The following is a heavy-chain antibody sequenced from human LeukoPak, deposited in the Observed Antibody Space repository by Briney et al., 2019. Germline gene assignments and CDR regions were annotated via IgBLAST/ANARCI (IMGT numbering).Heavy chain of an antibody. CDR3: ARYPFDGYNYYFDY. CDR2: IYYSGSS. V-gene: IGHV4-59*01. Sequence: SETLSLTCTVSGASISSYYWSWIRQPPEKGLEWIGYIYYSGSSNYNPSLKSRVTISVDTSKNQFSLKLSSVTAADTAVYYCARYPFDGYNYYFDYWGQGTLVTVSS. D-gene: IGHD5-24*01. CDR1: GASISSYY. J-gene: IGHJ4*02.